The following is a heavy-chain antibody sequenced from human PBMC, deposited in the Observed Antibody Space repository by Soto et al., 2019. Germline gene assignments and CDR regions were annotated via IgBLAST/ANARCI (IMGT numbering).Heavy chain of an antibody. CDR1: GFTFSGYG. V-gene: IGHV3-23*01. D-gene: IGHD6-13*01. CDR2: ITSSGSNT. CDR3: AKEQGRVAAALDY. J-gene: IGHJ4*02. Sequence: EVQLLESGGDLVQRGGSLRLSCAASGFTFSGYGMSWVRQAPGKGLEWGSSITSSGSNTYYVDSVKGRFTISRDNSKNTLYLQTNSLTVEDTAVYYCAKEQGRVAAALDYWGQGTLVTVSS.